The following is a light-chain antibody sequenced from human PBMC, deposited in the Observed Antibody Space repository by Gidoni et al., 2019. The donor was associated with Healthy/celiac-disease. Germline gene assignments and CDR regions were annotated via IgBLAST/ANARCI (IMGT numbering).Light chain of an antibody. Sequence: EIVLTQSPATLSLSPGERATISCRASQSVSRYLAWYQQKPGQAPRLLIYDASNRATGIPARLSGSGSGTDFTLTISSLEPEDFAVYYCQQRSNWPLTFGGGTKVEIK. CDR2: DAS. J-gene: IGKJ4*01. V-gene: IGKV3-11*01. CDR3: QQRSNWPLT. CDR1: QSVSRY.